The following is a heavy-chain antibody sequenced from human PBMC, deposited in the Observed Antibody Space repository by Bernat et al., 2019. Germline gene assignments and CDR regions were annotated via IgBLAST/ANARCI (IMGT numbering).Heavy chain of an antibody. D-gene: IGHD2-21*02. J-gene: IGHJ2*01. V-gene: IGHV3-23*01. Sequence: EVQLLESGGGLVQPGGSLRLSCAASGFTFTSYAMSWVRQAPGKGLEWVSAISVSGGSTYYADSVKGRFTMSRDNSKNTLYLKMNSLRAEDTAVYYCAKDDCAGDCHYWYFDLWGRGTLVTVSS. CDR3: AKDDCAGDCHYWYFDL. CDR1: GFTFTSYA. CDR2: ISVSGGST.